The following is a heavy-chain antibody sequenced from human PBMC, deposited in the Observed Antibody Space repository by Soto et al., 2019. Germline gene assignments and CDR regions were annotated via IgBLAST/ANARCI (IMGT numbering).Heavy chain of an antibody. CDR3: ARESHTPRRTIFGVVIRGHDAFDI. Sequence: PSETLSLTCTVSGGSISSGGYYWSWIRQHPGKGLEWIGYIYYSGSTYYNPSLKSRVTISVDTSKNQFSLKLSSVTAADTAVYYCARESHTPRRTIFGVVIRGHDAFDIWGKGQWSPSPQ. J-gene: IGHJ3*02. D-gene: IGHD3-3*01. V-gene: IGHV4-31*03. CDR2: IYYSGST. CDR1: GGSISSGGYY.